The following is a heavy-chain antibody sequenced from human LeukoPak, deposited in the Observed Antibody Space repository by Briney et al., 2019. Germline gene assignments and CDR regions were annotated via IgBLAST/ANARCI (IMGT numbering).Heavy chain of an antibody. V-gene: IGHV4-34*01. CDR2: INHSGST. CDR3: ARGLGVFDY. Sequence: PSETLSLTCAVYGGSFSGYYWSWIRQPPGKGLEWIGEINHSGSTNYNPSLKSRVTISVDTSKNQFPLKLSSVTAADTAVYYCARGLGVFDYWGQGTLVTVSS. CDR1: GGSFSGYY. D-gene: IGHD2-8*01. J-gene: IGHJ4*02.